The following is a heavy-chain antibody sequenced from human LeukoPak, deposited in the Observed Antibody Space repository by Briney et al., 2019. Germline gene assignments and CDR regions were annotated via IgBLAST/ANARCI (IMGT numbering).Heavy chain of an antibody. CDR3: VTAAGLKLDAFDI. CDR1: GFTFSSYR. CDR2: INSDGSST. Sequence: GGSLRLSCAASGFTFSSYRMHWVRHAPGKGLAWVSRINSDGSSTSYADSVKGRFTISRDNAKNTLYLQMNSLRAEDTAVYYCVTAAGLKLDAFDIWGQGTMVTVSS. D-gene: IGHD6-13*01. V-gene: IGHV3-74*01. J-gene: IGHJ3*02.